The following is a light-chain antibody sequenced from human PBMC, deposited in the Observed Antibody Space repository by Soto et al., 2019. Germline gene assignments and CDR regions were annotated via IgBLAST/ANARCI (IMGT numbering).Light chain of an antibody. Sequence: AIQMTQSPSSLSASVGDTVTITCRASQGVGNDLSWYQQKPGKAPILLMYSTSTLESGVPSRFRGSGSGTDFSLTISSLQPEDFATYYCLQDYDSPRTFGQGTKVEI. CDR1: QGVGND. V-gene: IGKV1-6*01. J-gene: IGKJ1*01. CDR3: LQDYDSPRT. CDR2: STS.